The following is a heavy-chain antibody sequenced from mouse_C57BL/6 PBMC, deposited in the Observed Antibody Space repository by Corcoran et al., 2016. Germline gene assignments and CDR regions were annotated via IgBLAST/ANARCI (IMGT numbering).Heavy chain of an antibody. D-gene: IGHD2-13*01. CDR1: GYTFTDYY. V-gene: IGHV1-19*01. CDR3: ARSGALTFDY. J-gene: IGHJ2*01. CDR2: INPYNGGT. Sequence: EVQLQQSGPVLVKPGASVKMSCKASGYTFTDYYMNWVKQSHGKSLEWIGVINPYNGGTSYNQKFKGKATLTVDKSSSTAYMELNSLTSEDSAVYYCARSGALTFDYWGQGTTLTVSS.